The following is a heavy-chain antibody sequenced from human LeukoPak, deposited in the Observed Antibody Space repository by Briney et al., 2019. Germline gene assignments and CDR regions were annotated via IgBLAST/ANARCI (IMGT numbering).Heavy chain of an antibody. D-gene: IGHD3-22*01. J-gene: IGHJ4*02. CDR2: VYHRGVT. CDR3: ASRKYYDSTGYFAL. Sequence: ASETLSLTCAVSGRSISSDNWWGWVRQPPGKGLEWIGEVYHRGVTNFNPSLKSGVTISVDKSKNHFSLKLSSVTAADTAVYYCASRKYYDSTGYFALWGQGTLVTVSS. V-gene: IGHV4-4*02. CDR1: GRSISSDNW.